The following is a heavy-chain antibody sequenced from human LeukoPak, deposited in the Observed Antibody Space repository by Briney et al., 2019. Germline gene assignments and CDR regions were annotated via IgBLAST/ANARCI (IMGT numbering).Heavy chain of an antibody. V-gene: IGHV3-7*04. CDR1: GFTFSSYW. J-gene: IGHJ4*02. D-gene: IGHD6-19*01. Sequence: GESLRLSCAASGFTFSSYWMSWVRQAPGKGLEWVANINQDGSEKYYVDSVKGRFTISRDNAKNSLYLQMNRLRAEDTAVYYCARAYSSGCFDCWGQGTLVTVSS. CDR2: INQDGSEK. CDR3: ARAYSSGCFDC.